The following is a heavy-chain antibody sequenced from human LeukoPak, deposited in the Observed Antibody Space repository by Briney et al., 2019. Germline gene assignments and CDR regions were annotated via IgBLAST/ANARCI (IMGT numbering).Heavy chain of an antibody. J-gene: IGHJ1*01. CDR2: IIPIFGTA. Sequence: SVKVSCKASGGTFSSYAISWVRQAPGQGLEWMGGIIPIFGTANYAQKFQGRVTITTDESTSTAYMELSSLRSEDTAVYYCARGRMAAALSGPEYFQHWGRGTLVTVSS. CDR1: GGTFSSYA. CDR3: ARGRMAAALSGPEYFQH. D-gene: IGHD6-13*01. V-gene: IGHV1-69*05.